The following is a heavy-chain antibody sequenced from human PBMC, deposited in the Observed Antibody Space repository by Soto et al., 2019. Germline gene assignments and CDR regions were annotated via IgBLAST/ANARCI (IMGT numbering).Heavy chain of an antibody. CDR3: ARDAVAMDY. V-gene: IGHV3-30-3*01. CDR1: EFTISSYA. J-gene: IGHJ4*02. CDR2: ISYDGSSK. D-gene: IGHD6-19*01. Sequence: GGSLRLSCAASEFTISSYAIHWVRQAPGKELEWVAVISYDGSSKYNSDSVKGPFTISRDKSKNTVYLQMHSLTVEDTAVYYCARDAVAMDYWGRGTLVTVSS.